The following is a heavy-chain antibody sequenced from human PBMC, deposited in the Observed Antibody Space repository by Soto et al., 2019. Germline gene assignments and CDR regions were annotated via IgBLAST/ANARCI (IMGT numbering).Heavy chain of an antibody. D-gene: IGHD3-16*01. V-gene: IGHV4-39*01. CDR1: GGSISTSDYY. CDR3: VSAYPWVGFDH. CDR2: IYYSGSA. J-gene: IGHJ4*02. Sequence: QLQLQESGPGLVKPSETLSLTCTVSGGSISTSDYYWGWIRQPPGKGLEWIGNIYYSGSASYNPSLKSRVAISIDTSKNQFSLKLSSVTAADTAVYYCVSAYPWVGFDHWAQGTLVTVSS.